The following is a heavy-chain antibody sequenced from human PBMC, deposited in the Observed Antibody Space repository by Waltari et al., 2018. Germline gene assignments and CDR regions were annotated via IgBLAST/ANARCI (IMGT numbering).Heavy chain of an antibody. Sequence: VQLVESWGGLVQPGGSLILSCAATGFPFIPFCLPWVRQAPGKGLEWVANIKQDGSTKYYVDSVKGRFTISRDNAKNSLYLQMNSLRAEDTAVYYCASWVFSENLWGQGTTVTVSS. CDR3: ASWVFSENL. D-gene: IGHD6-13*01. CDR1: GFPFIPFC. J-gene: IGHJ6*02. V-gene: IGHV3-7*01. CDR2: IKQDGSTK.